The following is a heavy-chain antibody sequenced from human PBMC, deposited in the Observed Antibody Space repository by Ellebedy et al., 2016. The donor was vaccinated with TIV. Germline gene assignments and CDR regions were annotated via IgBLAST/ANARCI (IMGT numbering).Heavy chain of an antibody. D-gene: IGHD3-22*01. CDR3: ARHKYYYDGSGYPFYC. CDR2: IYYDGTT. CDR1: GGSISGAY. J-gene: IGHJ4*02. Sequence: GSLRLXXTVSGGSISGAYWSWIRQPPGKELEWIGYIYYDGTTKYNPSLKSRVTMSVDTSKNEFSVQLSSVTAADTAVYYCARHKYYYDGSGYPFYCWGQGTLVTVSS. V-gene: IGHV4-59*08.